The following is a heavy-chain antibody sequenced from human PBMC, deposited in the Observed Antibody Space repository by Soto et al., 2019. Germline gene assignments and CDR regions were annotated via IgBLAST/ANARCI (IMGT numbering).Heavy chain of an antibody. CDR2: IKQDGSEK. V-gene: IGHV3-7*05. D-gene: IGHD3-10*01. CDR3: ARAGPHVWSGELATSNDY. CDR1: GFTFSSYW. J-gene: IGHJ4*02. Sequence: EVQLVESGGGLVQPGGSLRLSCAASGFTFSSYWMSWVRQAPGKGLEWVANIKQDGSEKYYVDSVKGRFTISRDNAKNSLYLQMNSLRAEDTAVYYCARAGPHVWSGELATSNDYWGQGTLVTVSS.